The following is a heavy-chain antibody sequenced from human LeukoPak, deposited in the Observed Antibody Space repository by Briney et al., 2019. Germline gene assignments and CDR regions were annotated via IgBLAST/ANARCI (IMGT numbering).Heavy chain of an antibody. V-gene: IGHV3-21*04. Sequence: GGSLRLSCAASGFTFSSYSMHWVRHAPGKGLEWVSSITSSSSYMYYADSVKGRCTISRDNTKNSVYLQMNSLRAEDTAAYYCAKDSGDWNYFDYWGQGTQVTVSS. J-gene: IGHJ4*02. CDR1: GFTFSSYS. CDR3: AKDSGDWNYFDY. D-gene: IGHD4-17*01. CDR2: ITSSSSYM.